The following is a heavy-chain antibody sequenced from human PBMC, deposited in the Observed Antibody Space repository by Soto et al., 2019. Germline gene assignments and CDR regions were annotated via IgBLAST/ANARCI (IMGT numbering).Heavy chain of an antibody. CDR3: ARAYDSSGYYQYYDAFDI. V-gene: IGHV3-21*01. J-gene: IGHJ3*02. CDR1: GFTFSSYS. Sequence: GGSLRLSCAASGFTFSSYSMNWVHQAPGKGLEWVSSISSSSSYIYYADSVKGRFTISRDNAKNSLYLQMNSLRAEDTAVYYCARAYDSSGYYQYYDAFDIWGQGTMVTVSS. CDR2: ISSSSSYI. D-gene: IGHD3-22*01.